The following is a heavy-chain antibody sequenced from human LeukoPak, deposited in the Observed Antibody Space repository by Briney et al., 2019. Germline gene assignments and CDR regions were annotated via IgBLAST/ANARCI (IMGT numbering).Heavy chain of an antibody. CDR1: GSTFGDYA. Sequence: PGRSLRLSCTASGSTFGDYAVTWFRQAPGKGLEWVAVISYDGSNKYYADSVKGRFTISRDNSKNTLYLQMNSLRAEDTAVYYCARDRGAYCSSTSCSPPNWFDPWGQGTLVTVSS. CDR2: ISYDGSNK. J-gene: IGHJ5*02. V-gene: IGHV3-30*04. CDR3: ARDRGAYCSSTSCSPPNWFDP. D-gene: IGHD2-2*01.